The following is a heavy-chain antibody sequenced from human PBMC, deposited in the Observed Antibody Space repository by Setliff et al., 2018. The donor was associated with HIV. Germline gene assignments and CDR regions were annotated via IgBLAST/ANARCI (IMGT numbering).Heavy chain of an antibody. CDR1: GFTFSDHY. J-gene: IGHJ5*02. CDR2: ISSGGGFI. Sequence: PGESLKISCAASGFTFSDHYMDWVRQAPGKGLEWVSCISSGGGFIYYADSVRGRFTISRDNSENSLFLQVNSLKVEDTAMYYCARVLLRTNPLYGVASNWFDPWGQGTLVTVSS. D-gene: IGHD2-8*01. V-gene: IGHV3-11*01. CDR3: ARVLLRTNPLYGVASNWFDP.